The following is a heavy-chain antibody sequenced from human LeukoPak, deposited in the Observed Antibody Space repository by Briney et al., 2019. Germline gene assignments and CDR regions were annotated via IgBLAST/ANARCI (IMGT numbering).Heavy chain of an antibody. D-gene: IGHD2-15*01. CDR3: AKGRAVEVVAAFNY. Sequence: GGSLRLSCAASEFMFSTYPMHWVRQAPGKGLEWVAFISNDGGNKYYVDPVKGRFTISRDNSRGTLFLQMNSLRVEDTAVYYCAKGRAVEVVAAFNYWGQGTVVTVSS. J-gene: IGHJ4*02. CDR2: ISNDGGNK. CDR1: EFMFSTYP. V-gene: IGHV3-30-3*01.